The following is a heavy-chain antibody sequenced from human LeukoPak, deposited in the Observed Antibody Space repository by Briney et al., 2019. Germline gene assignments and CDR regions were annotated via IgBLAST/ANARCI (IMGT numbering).Heavy chain of an antibody. Sequence: ASVKVSCKASGYSFSGNYLHWARQAPGQGHERVGWINPNSGGTNYAQTSQSSVTMTWDKSISKAYIELRRLISEATAVYYCSREGREVSGAIEAVKGFDYWGQGTLVTVSS. CDR1: GYSFSGNY. D-gene: IGHD6-13*01. J-gene: IGHJ4*02. V-gene: IGHV1-2*02. CDR3: SREGREVSGAIEAVKGFDY. CDR2: INPNSGGT.